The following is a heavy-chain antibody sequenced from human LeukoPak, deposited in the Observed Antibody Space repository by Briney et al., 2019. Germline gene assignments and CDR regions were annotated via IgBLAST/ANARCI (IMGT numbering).Heavy chain of an antibody. CDR1: GGTFSSYA. J-gene: IGHJ6*02. Sequence: SVKVSCKASGGTFSSYAISWVRQAPGQGLEWMGGIILIFGTANYAQKFQGRVTITADESTSTAYMELSSLRSEDTAVYYCARDKMGYGDYVVSTGSDYGMDVWGQGTTVTVSS. CDR3: ARDKMGYGDYVVSTGSDYGMDV. D-gene: IGHD4-17*01. V-gene: IGHV1-69*13. CDR2: IILIFGTA.